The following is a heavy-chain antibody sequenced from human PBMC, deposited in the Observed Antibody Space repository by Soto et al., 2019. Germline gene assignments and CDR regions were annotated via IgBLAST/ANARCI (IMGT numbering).Heavy chain of an antibody. Sequence: GGSLRLSCAASGFTFSTYAMHWVRQAPGKGLEWVAVISYDGSNKHYADSVKGRFTISRDNSRTTVYLQMNSLRAEDTALYYCVRKSPGTRPSDSRGHGTPVTVSS. J-gene: IGHJ5*01. V-gene: IGHV3-30*04. CDR1: GFTFSTYA. CDR2: ISYDGSNK. CDR3: VRKSPGTRPSDS.